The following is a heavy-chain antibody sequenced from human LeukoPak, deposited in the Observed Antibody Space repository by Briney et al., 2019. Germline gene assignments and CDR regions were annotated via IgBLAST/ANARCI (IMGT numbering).Heavy chain of an antibody. CDR2: ISYDGSNK. Sequence: GGSLRLSCAASGFTFSSYAMHWVRQAPGKGLEWVAVISYDGSNKYYADSVKGRFTISRDNSKNTLYLQMNSLRAEDTAVYYCAKDQGREGCFDYWGQGTLVTVSS. CDR3: AKDQGREGCFDY. D-gene: IGHD5-24*01. J-gene: IGHJ4*02. CDR1: GFTFSSYA. V-gene: IGHV3-30*04.